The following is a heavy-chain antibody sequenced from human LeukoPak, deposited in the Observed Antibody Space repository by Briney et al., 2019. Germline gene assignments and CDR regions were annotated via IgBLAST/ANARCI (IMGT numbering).Heavy chain of an antibody. CDR2: ISSSGSTV. V-gene: IGHV3-48*03. J-gene: IGHJ6*04. CDR3: AELGITMIGGV. D-gene: IGHD3-10*02. CDR1: GFTFSSYE. Sequence: GGSLRLSCAASGFTFSSYEMNWVRQAPGKGLEWVSYISSSGSTVYYADSVKGRFTISRNNAKNSLYLQMNSLRAEDTAVYYCAELGITMIGGVWGKGTTVTISS.